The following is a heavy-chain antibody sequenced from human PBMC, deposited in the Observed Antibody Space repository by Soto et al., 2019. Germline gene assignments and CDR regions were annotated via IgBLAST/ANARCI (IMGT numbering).Heavy chain of an antibody. J-gene: IGHJ4*02. CDR3: AKDRTFGPPLVRFDS. Sequence: GGSLRLSCGASGFTFSVYAMTWVRQAPGKGLEWVSAISSNGGSTYYADSVKGRFTISRDNSKSTLHLQMNSLRVEDTAVYYCAKDRTFGPPLVRFDSWGQGTLVTVSS. CDR1: GFTFSVYA. CDR2: ISSNGGST. D-gene: IGHD6-6*01. V-gene: IGHV3-23*01.